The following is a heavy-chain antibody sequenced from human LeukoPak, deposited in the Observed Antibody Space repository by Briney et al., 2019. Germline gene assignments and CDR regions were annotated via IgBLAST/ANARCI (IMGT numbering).Heavy chain of an antibody. Sequence: GGSLRLSCAASGFTFSSYVMHWVRQAPGKGLEWVAIISYDGSNEYYADYVKGRFTISRDNSKNTLYLQMNSLRAADTAVYYCARGGGYDSFDYWGQGTQVTVSS. CDR3: ARGGGYDSFDY. CDR2: ISYDGSNE. D-gene: IGHD5-12*01. J-gene: IGHJ4*02. CDR1: GFTFSSYV. V-gene: IGHV3-30*04.